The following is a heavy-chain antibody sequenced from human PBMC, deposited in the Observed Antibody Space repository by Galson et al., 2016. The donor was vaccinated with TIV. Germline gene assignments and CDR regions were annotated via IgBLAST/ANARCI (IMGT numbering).Heavy chain of an antibody. V-gene: IGHV3-23*01. Sequence: SLRLSCAASGFTFTTFAMSWVRQAPGKGLEWVSTVSRNGGSTYYADSVKGRFTISRDNFKNVLSVQMNSLRAEDTAIYYCAKRGRFDYIDYWGQGTLVTVSS. CDR1: GFTFTTFA. J-gene: IGHJ4*02. CDR2: VSRNGGST. CDR3: AKRGRFDYIDY. D-gene: IGHD3-16*01.